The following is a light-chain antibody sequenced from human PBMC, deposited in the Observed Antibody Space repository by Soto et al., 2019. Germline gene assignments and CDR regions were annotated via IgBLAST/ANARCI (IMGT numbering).Light chain of an antibody. Sequence: DIQMTQSPSTLSASVGDRVTITCRASQSASTFLAWYQQKPGQAPKLLIYDASTLQSGVPSRFSASGSGKEYALTISGLPPNELAVYYCQQYDRYAVTFGQGTKVEI. CDR1: QSASTF. CDR2: DAS. J-gene: IGKJ1*01. CDR3: QQYDRYAVT. V-gene: IGKV1-5*01.